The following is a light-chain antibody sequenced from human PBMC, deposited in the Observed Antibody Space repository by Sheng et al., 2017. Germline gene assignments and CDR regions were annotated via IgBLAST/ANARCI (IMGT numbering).Light chain of an antibody. CDR3: HQYGALFPT. J-gene: IGKJ1*01. CDR2: GAS. V-gene: IGKV3-15*01. CDR1: QSVSSN. Sequence: EIVMTQSPATLSVSPGERATLSCRASQSVSSNLAWYQQKPGQAPRLLIYGASTRATGIPARFSGSGSGTEFTLTISSLQSEDFAVYFCHQYGALFPTFGQGTKVEVK.